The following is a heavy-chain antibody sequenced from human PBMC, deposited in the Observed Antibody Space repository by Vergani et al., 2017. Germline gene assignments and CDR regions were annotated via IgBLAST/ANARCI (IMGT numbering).Heavy chain of an antibody. V-gene: IGHV3-15*01. CDR2: IKSKTDGGTT. Sequence: EVQLVESGGGLVKPGGSLRLSCAASGFTFSNAWMSWVRQAPGKGLEWVGRIKSKTDGGTTDYAAPVKGRFTISRDDSKNTLYLQMNSLKTEDTAVYYCARVRDGYYDFWSGPFDYWGQGTLVTVSS. CDR1: GFTFSNAW. J-gene: IGHJ4*02. CDR3: ARVRDGYYDFWSGPFDY. D-gene: IGHD3-3*01.